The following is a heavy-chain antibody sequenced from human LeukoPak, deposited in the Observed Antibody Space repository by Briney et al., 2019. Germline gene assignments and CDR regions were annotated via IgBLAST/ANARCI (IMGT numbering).Heavy chain of an antibody. CDR3: ARGSNDYVWGSYRLYNWFDP. CDR1: GGSISSYY. CDR2: IYYSGST. D-gene: IGHD3-16*02. Sequence: SETLSLTCTVSGGSISSYYWSWIRQPPGKGLEWIGCIYYSGSTNYNPSLKSRVTISVDTSKNQFSLKLSSVTAADTAVYYCARGSNDYVWGSYRLYNWFDPWGQGTLVTVSS. J-gene: IGHJ5*02. V-gene: IGHV4-59*01.